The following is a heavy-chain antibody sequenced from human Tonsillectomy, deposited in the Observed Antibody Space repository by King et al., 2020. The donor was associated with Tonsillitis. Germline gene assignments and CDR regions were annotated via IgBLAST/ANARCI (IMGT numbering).Heavy chain of an antibody. CDR1: GYTFTGYY. V-gene: IGHV1-2*02. Sequence: VQLVESGAEVKKPGASVKVSCKASGYTFTGYYMHWVRQAPGQGLEWMGWINPNSGGTNYAQKFQGRVTMTRDTSISTAYMELSRLRSDDTAVYYCAREPRNYYGSSGYYPESDYWGQGTLVTVSS. CDR2: INPNSGGT. D-gene: IGHD3-22*01. CDR3: AREPRNYYGSSGYYPESDY. J-gene: IGHJ4*02.